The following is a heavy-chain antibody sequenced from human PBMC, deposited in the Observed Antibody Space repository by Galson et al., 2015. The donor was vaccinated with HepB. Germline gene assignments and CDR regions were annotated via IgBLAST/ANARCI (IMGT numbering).Heavy chain of an antibody. V-gene: IGHV3-21*01. CDR2: ISTSSSYI. Sequence: SLRLSCAASGFSFSGFSMNWVRQAPGKGLEWVSSISTSSSYIYYADSLKGRFAISRDNAKNSLYLQMNSLRAEDTAVYYCARGTSSSGWLTDVWGQGTTVTVSS. D-gene: IGHD6-19*01. CDR1: GFSFSGFS. CDR3: ARGTSSSGWLTDV. J-gene: IGHJ6*02.